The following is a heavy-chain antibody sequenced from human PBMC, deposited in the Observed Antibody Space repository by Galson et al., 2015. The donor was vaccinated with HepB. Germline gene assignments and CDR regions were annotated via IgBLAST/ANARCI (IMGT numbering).Heavy chain of an antibody. J-gene: IGHJ6*03. D-gene: IGHD2-21*01. CDR3: ARASLCGDASCADYYYYMDV. V-gene: IGHV3-53*01. CDR1: GFTVSSNY. Sequence: SLRLSCAASGFTVSSNYMSWVRQAPGKGLEWVSVIYSGGSTYYADSVKGRFTISRDNSKNALYLQMNSLRAEDTAVYYCARASLCGDASCADYYYYMDVWGKGTTVTVSS. CDR2: IYSGGST.